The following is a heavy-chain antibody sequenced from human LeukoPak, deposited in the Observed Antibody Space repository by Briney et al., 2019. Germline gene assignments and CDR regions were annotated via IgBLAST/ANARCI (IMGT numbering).Heavy chain of an antibody. J-gene: IGHJ4*02. CDR2: IISSSSII. V-gene: IGHV3-48*01. Sequence: PGGSLRLSCAASGFTFSSYSMNWVRQAPGKGLEWVSFIISSSSIIYYADSVKGRFTISRDNAKNSLYLQMNSLRAEDTAVYYCAKSLFWSGYLPESGDLYYFDFWGQGTLVTVSS. CDR1: GFTFSSYS. CDR3: AKSLFWSGYLPESGDLYYFDF. D-gene: IGHD3-3*01.